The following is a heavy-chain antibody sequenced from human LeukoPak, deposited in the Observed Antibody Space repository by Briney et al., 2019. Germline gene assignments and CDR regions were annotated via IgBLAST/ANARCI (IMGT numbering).Heavy chain of an antibody. CDR2: IGGDGTTT. Sequence: PGGSLRLSCTASGFTFSSYWMHWVRQAPGKGLVWVSHIGGDGTTTGYADSVKGRFTISRDNAKNTLYLQMNSLRVEDTAVYYCASSIVVPGHYWGQGTLVTVPS. V-gene: IGHV3-74*01. D-gene: IGHD6-19*01. J-gene: IGHJ4*02. CDR1: GFTFSSYW. CDR3: ASSIVVPGHY.